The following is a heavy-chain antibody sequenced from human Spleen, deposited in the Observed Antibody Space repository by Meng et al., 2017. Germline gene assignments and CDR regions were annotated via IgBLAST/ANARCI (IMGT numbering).Heavy chain of an antibody. V-gene: IGHV1-2*06. J-gene: IGHJ4*02. Sequence: ASVKVSCKPSGYNFPDYWLHWVRRAPGQGLERMGRIDPKSGDTHYAQSFQGRVTMTGDTSISTAYMELSGLRSDDTAMYYCVRDEDISAAGKLFGDYWGQGTLVTVSS. D-gene: IGHD6-13*01. CDR2: IDPKSGDT. CDR1: GYNFPDYW. CDR3: VRDEDISAAGKLFGDY.